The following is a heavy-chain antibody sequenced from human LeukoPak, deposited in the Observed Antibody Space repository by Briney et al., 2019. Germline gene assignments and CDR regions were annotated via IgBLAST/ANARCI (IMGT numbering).Heavy chain of an antibody. CDR3: ARGTYSSVLFDI. D-gene: IGHD6-19*01. V-gene: IGHV4-39*07. Sequence: SETLSLTCTVSGGSISSSSYYWGWIRQPPGKGLEWIGNMYYSGSTNYNPSLKGRVTISVDTSKNQFSLKLSSVTAADTAVYYCARGTYSSVLFDIWGQGTMVTVSS. CDR1: GGSISSSSYY. J-gene: IGHJ3*02. CDR2: MYYSGST.